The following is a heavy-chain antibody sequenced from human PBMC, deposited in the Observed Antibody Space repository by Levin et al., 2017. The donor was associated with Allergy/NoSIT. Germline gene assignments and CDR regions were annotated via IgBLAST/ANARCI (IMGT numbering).Heavy chain of an antibody. CDR3: ARALRSGWFGEFYFDY. D-gene: IGHD3-10*01. Sequence: LSLTCAASGFTFSSYDMHWVRQATGKGLEWVSAIGTAGDTYYPGSVKGRFTISRENAKNSLYLQMNSLRAGDTAVYYCARALRSGWFGEFYFDYWGQGTLVTVSS. V-gene: IGHV3-13*04. CDR1: GFTFSSYD. J-gene: IGHJ4*02. CDR2: IGTAGDT.